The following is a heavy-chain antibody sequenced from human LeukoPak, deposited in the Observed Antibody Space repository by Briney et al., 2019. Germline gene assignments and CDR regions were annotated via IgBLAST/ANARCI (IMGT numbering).Heavy chain of an antibody. CDR1: GGTFTSSV. Sequence: ASVKVSCKASGGTFTSSVITTWVRRAPGQGLEWMGRIIPILDISNRAQNFQGRVTITADTSTSTAYMELRSLRSEDTAVYYCARQNCGGDCYSSHYYYGMDVWGQGTTVTVSS. D-gene: IGHD2-21*02. V-gene: IGHV1-69*04. CDR2: IIPILDIS. J-gene: IGHJ6*02. CDR3: ARQNCGGDCYSSHYYYGMDV.